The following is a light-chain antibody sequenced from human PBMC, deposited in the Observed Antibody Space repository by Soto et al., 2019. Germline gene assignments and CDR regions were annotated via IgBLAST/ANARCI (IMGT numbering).Light chain of an antibody. CDR2: DAS. CDR3: QQSGSSPRT. Sequence: EIVLTQSPGTLSLSPGERATLSCRASQSVSISYLAWYQQKPGQAPRLLIYDASSRASGIPDRFSGSGPGTDLPVTISRLESEDFAVYYCQQSGSSPRTFGQGTKLEIK. J-gene: IGKJ2*01. CDR1: QSVSISY. V-gene: IGKV3-20*01.